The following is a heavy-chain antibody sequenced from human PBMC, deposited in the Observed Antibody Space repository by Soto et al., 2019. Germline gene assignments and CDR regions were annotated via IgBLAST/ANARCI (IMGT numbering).Heavy chain of an antibody. J-gene: IGHJ4*02. V-gene: IGHV4-31*03. Sequence: SETLSLTCTVSGGSISSGGYYWSWIRQHPGKGLEWIGYIYYSGSTYYNPSLKSRVTISVDTSKNQFSLKLSSVTAADTAVYYCARDRATVTFDYWGQGTLVTVSS. CDR2: IYYSGST. D-gene: IGHD4-4*01. CDR3: ARDRATVTFDY. CDR1: GGSISSGGYY.